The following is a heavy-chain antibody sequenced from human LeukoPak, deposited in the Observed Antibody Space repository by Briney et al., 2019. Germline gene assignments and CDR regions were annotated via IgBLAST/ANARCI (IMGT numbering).Heavy chain of an antibody. J-gene: IGHJ3*02. V-gene: IGHV4-59*01. CDR2: IYYSGST. D-gene: IGHD3-22*01. Sequence: PSETLSLTCTVSGGSISSYYWSWIRQPPGKGLEWIGYIYYSGSTNYNPSLKSRVTVSVDTSKNQFSLKLSSVTAADTAVYYCARRTYYYDSSGYSDDAFDIWGQGTMVTVSS. CDR1: GGSISSYY. CDR3: ARRTYYYDSSGYSDDAFDI.